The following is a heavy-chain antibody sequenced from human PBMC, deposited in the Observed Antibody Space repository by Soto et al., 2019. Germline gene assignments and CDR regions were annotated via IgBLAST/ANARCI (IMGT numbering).Heavy chain of an antibody. D-gene: IGHD1-26*01. CDR3: ARSGSYYKALDY. J-gene: IGHJ4*02. CDR1: GGTFSSYA. Sequence: ASVKVSCKASGGTFSSYAISWVRQAPGQGLEWMGGIIPIFGTANYAQKFQGRVTITADKSTSTAYMELSSLRSEDTAVYYCARSGSYYKALDYWGQGTLVTVSS. CDR2: IIPIFGTA. V-gene: IGHV1-69*06.